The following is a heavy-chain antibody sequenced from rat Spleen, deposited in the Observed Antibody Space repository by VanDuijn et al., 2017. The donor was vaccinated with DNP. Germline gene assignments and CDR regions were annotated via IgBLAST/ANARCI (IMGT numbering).Heavy chain of an antibody. CDR3: TGGGNYIYPFTY. CDR2: IWSGGST. Sequence: QVQLEESGPGLLQPSQTLSLTCTVSGFSLTSNSVHWVRQPPGKGLEWVGAIWSGGSTDYNSALKSRLSFSRDPSKNQVILQGDSLQTEDTGIYFCTGGGNYIYPFTYWGQGTLVTVSS. D-gene: IGHD1-2*01. J-gene: IGHJ3*01. CDR1: GFSLTSNS. V-gene: IGHV2-1*01.